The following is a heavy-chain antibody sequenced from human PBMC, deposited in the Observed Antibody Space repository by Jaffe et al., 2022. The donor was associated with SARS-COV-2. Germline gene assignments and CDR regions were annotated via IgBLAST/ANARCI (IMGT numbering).Heavy chain of an antibody. CDR1: GGTFRNYA. V-gene: IGHV1-69*01. Sequence: QVQLVQSGAEVKKPGSSVKVSCKASGGTFRNYAFSWVRQAPGQGLEWMGAVIPFFDTTNYAQKFQGRVTITADESTSTVFMELSSLRSEDTAVYYCARVEDNYDRSASKSYYFYMDVWGRGTRVTVSS. J-gene: IGHJ6*03. CDR3: ARVEDNYDRSASKSYYFYMDV. CDR2: VIPFFDTT. D-gene: IGHD3-22*01.